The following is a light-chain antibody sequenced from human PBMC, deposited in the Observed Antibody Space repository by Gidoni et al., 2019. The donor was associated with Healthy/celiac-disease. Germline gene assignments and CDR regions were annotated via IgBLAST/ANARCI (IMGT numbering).Light chain of an antibody. J-gene: IGKJ1*01. CDR2: DAS. CDR3: QQYNSYSGT. V-gene: IGKV1-5*01. Sequence: GDRVTITCLASQSISSWLAWYQQKPGKAPKLLIYDASSLESGVPSRFSGSGSGTEFTLTISSLQPDYFATYYCQQYNSYSGTFGQGTKVEIK. CDR1: QSISSW.